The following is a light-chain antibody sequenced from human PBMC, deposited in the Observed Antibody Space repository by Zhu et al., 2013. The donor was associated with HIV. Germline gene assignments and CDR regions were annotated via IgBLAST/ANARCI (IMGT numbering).Light chain of an antibody. CDR1: QSVSSY. CDR2: GAS. CDR3: QQYVDSAWT. J-gene: IGKJ1*01. Sequence: EIVLTQSPGTLSLSPGERATLSCRASQSVSSYLAWYQQKLGQAPRLLIYGASNRATGVPDRFGGSGSGTDFTLTISRLEPEDFAVYYCQQYVDSAWTFDQGTKVEIK. V-gene: IGKV3-20*01.